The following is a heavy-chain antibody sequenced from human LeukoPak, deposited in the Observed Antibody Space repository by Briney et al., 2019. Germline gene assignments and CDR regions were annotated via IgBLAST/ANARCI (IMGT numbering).Heavy chain of an antibody. CDR2: IYYSGST. D-gene: IGHD4-17*01. V-gene: IGHV4-31*03. CDR3: ARYCADYGDSRDAFDI. J-gene: IGHJ3*02. CDR1: GGSISSGGYY. Sequence: PSETLSLTCTVSGGSISSGGYYWSWIRQHPGKGLEWIGYIYYSGSTYYNPSLKSRLTISVDTSKNQFSLKVSSVTAADTAVYYCARYCADYGDSRDAFDIWGQGTMVTVSS.